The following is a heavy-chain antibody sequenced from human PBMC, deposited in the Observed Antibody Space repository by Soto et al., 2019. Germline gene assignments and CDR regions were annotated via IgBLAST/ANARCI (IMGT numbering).Heavy chain of an antibody. Sequence: QVQLVESGRGVVQPGGSLRLSCAASGFTFRNYAMHWVRQAPGKGLECLAVIAYDGSNAFYRDSVKGRFTISRDNSKNTLYLHMNSLRSEDTGVYYCARGDREDILVVVGARPGEYGIDIWGQGTTVTVPS. D-gene: IGHD2-15*01. CDR2: IAYDGSNA. CDR3: ARGDREDILVVVGARPGEYGIDI. CDR1: GFTFRNYA. J-gene: IGHJ6*02. V-gene: IGHV3-30-3*01.